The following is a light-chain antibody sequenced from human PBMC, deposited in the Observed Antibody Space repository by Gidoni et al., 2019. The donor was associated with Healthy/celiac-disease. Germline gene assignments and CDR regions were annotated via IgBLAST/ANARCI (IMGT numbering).Light chain of an antibody. Sequence: QSLLTQPPSLSSAPGQKVTISCSGSSSNMWNNYVSCYQQLPGTAPNLLIYDNNKRPSGIPDRFSGSKSGTSATLGITGLQTGDEADYYCGTWDSSLSAVVFGGGTKLTVL. J-gene: IGLJ2*01. CDR3: GTWDSSLSAVV. CDR1: SSNMWNNY. CDR2: DNN. V-gene: IGLV1-51*01.